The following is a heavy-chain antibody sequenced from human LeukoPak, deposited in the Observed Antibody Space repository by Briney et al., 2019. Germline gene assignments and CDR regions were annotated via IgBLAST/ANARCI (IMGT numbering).Heavy chain of an antibody. CDR2: IYYSGST. V-gene: IGHV4-39*02. Sequence: SETLSLTCTVSGGSISSSSYYWGWIRQPPGKGLEWIVSIYYSGSTYYDPSLKSRVTISVGTSKNQFSLKLSSVTAADTAVYYCARERCSGGSCYSNWFDPWGQGTLVTVSS. CDR1: GGSISSSSYY. D-gene: IGHD2-15*01. CDR3: ARERCSGGSCYSNWFDP. J-gene: IGHJ5*02.